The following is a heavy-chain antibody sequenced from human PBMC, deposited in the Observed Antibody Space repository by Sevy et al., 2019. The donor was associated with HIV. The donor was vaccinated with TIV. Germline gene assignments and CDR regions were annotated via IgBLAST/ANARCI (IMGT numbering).Heavy chain of an antibody. V-gene: IGHV1-24*01. Sequence: ASVKVSCKVSGYTLSQLSLHWVRQAPGKGLEWMGSFEPEDAETIYAQKFQGRVTMTEDRSTDTAYMELGSLRSEDTAVHFCATTKDYYDSSGSPFDYWGQGTLVTVSS. D-gene: IGHD3-22*01. CDR1: GYTLSQLS. J-gene: IGHJ4*02. CDR2: FEPEDAET. CDR3: ATTKDYYDSSGSPFDY.